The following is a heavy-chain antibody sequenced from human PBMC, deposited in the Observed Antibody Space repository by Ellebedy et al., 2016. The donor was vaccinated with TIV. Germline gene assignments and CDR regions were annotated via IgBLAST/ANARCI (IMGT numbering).Heavy chain of an antibody. CDR1: GFTFSSYG. CDR2: IWYDGGNK. D-gene: IGHD6-13*01. V-gene: IGHV3-33*01. CDR3: ARGAMAAAGDDY. Sequence: GESLKISCAASGFTFSSYGMHWVRQAPGKGLEWVAVIWYDGGNKYYAHSVKGRFTISRDNSKNTLYLQMNSLGAEDTAVYYCARGAMAAAGDDYWGQGTLVTVSS. J-gene: IGHJ4*02.